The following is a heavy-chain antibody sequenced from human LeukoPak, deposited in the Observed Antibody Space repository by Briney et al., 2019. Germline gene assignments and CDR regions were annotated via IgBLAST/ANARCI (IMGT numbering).Heavy chain of an antibody. Sequence: SETLSLTCTVSGGSISSGSYYWSWIRQPAGKGLEWIGRIYTSGSTNYNPSLKSRVTISVDTSKNQFSLKLSSVTAADTAVYYCARPTSSGWFDPWGQGTLATVSS. J-gene: IGHJ5*02. CDR2: IYTSGST. CDR1: GGSISSGSYY. CDR3: ARPTSSGWFDP. D-gene: IGHD6-19*01. V-gene: IGHV4-61*02.